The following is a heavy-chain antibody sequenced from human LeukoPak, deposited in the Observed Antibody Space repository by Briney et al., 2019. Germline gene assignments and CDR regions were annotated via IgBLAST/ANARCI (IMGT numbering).Heavy chain of an antibody. CDR3: AKDSYYETSGHYYSDY. D-gene: IGHD3-22*01. CDR2: ISDSSTTI. Sequence: PGGSLRLSCIASGFTFSSYSMNWGRQVLGKGLEWVSYISDSSTTIYYADSVEGRFTISRDNSKNTLYLQMNSLRAEDPAVYYCAKDSYYETSGHYYSDYWGQGTLVTVSS. CDR1: GFTFSSYS. V-gene: IGHV3-48*01. J-gene: IGHJ4*02.